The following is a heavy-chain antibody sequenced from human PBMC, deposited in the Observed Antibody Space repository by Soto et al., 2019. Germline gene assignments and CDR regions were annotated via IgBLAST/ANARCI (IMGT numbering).Heavy chain of an antibody. D-gene: IGHD6-13*01. J-gene: IGHJ4*02. CDR2: ISWTSGSI. CDR3: AKDTGYSSSWLFDY. Sequence: EVQLVESGGGLVQPGRSLRLSCAASGFTFDDYAMHWVRQAPGQGLEWVSGISWTSGSIAYADSVKGRFTISRDNAKNSLYLQMNSLRAEDTAFYYCAKDTGYSSSWLFDYWGQGALVTVSS. CDR1: GFTFDDYA. V-gene: IGHV3-9*01.